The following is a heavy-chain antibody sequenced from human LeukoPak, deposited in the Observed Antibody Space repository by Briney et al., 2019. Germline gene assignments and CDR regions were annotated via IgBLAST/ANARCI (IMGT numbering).Heavy chain of an antibody. J-gene: IGHJ3*02. CDR1: GYTFTSYD. D-gene: IGHD2-2*01. Sequence: ASVKVSCKASGYTFTSYDINWVRQATGQGLEWMGWMNPNSGNTGYAQKFQGRVTMTTDTSTGTAYMELRSLRSDDTAVYYCARTVVPAAPEPYDIWGQGTMVTVSS. CDR2: MNPNSGNT. CDR3: ARTVVPAAPEPYDI. V-gene: IGHV1-8*01.